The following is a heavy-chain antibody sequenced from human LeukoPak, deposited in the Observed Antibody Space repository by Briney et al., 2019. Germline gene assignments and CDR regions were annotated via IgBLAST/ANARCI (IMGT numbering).Heavy chain of an antibody. CDR2: ISGSGSTT. D-gene: IGHD4-23*01. CDR1: GFTFSNYA. Sequence: GGSLRLSCTASGFTFSNYAMTWVRQAPGEGLEWVSDISGSGSTTYYADSVKGRFTISRDNSKNTLYLQVDSLRAEDSALYYCAKHGHFTGGNSEIDYWGRGILVTVS. CDR3: AKHGHFTGGNSEIDY. J-gene: IGHJ4*02. V-gene: IGHV3-23*01.